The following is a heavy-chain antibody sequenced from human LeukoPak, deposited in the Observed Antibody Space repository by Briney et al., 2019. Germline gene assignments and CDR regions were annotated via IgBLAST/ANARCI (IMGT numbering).Heavy chain of an antibody. CDR2: IIPIFGTA. Sequence: GASVKVSCKASGGTFSSYAISWVRQAPGQGLEWMGGIIPIFGTANYAQKFQGRVTITTDESTSTAYMELSSLRSEDTAVYYCTTHTMIHQFGRPVPVAYDAFDIWGQGTMVTVSS. V-gene: IGHV1-69*05. D-gene: IGHD3-22*01. CDR3: TTHTMIHQFGRPVPVAYDAFDI. CDR1: GGTFSSYA. J-gene: IGHJ3*02.